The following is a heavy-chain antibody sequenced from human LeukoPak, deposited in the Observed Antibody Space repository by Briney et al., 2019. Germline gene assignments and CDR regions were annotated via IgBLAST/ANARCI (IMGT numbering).Heavy chain of an antibody. V-gene: IGHV4-59*12. CDR1: GGSISSYY. D-gene: IGHD2-15*01. J-gene: IGHJ4*02. Sequence: SETLSLTCTVSGGSISSYYWSWIRQPPGKGLEWIGYIYYNGSTNYNPSLKSRVTISVDTSKNQFSLKLSSVTAADTAVYYCASTGYCSGGSCPPFDYWGQGTLVTVSS. CDR2: IYYNGST. CDR3: ASTGYCSGGSCPPFDY.